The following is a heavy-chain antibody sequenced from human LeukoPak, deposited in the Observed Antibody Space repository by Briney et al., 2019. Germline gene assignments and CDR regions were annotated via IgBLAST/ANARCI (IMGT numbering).Heavy chain of an antibody. Sequence: GASVKFSCKASGGTFSSYAISWVRQAPGQGLEWMGGIIPIFGTANYAQKFQGRVTITADESTSTAYMKLSSLRSEDTAVYYCARARDPLLEMATISDAFDIWGQGTMVTVSS. CDR3: ARARDPLLEMATISDAFDI. CDR1: GGTFSSYA. J-gene: IGHJ3*02. D-gene: IGHD5-24*01. V-gene: IGHV1-69*01. CDR2: IIPIFGTA.